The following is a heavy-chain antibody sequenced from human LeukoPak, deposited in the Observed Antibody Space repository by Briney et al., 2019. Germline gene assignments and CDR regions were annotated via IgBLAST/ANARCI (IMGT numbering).Heavy chain of an antibody. V-gene: IGHV4-39*01. CDR2: FHYSGNT. D-gene: IGHD6-19*01. CDR3: ARLPYSRGRWLDY. Sequence: SEILSLTCTVSGVSISNGNYYWVWIRQAPGKGLEWIGSFHYSGNTYYNASLKSRVTISVDTSKNRFSLNLSSLTAADTALYSCARLPYSRGRWLDYWGPGTLVTVSS. J-gene: IGHJ4*02. CDR1: GVSISNGNYY.